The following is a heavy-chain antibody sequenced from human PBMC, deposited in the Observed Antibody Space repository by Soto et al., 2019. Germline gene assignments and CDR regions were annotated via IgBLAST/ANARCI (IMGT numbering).Heavy chain of an antibody. V-gene: IGHV3-23*01. CDR2: ISGSGGST. J-gene: IGHJ4*02. Sequence: GGSLRLSCAASGFTFSSYAMSWVRQAPGKGLEWVSAISGSGGSTYYADSVKGRFTISRDNSKNTLYLQMNSLRAEDTAVYYCAKGRGYYGSGSYTPKYYFDYWGQGTLVTVSS. CDR3: AKGRGYYGSGSYTPKYYFDY. CDR1: GFTFSSYA. D-gene: IGHD3-10*01.